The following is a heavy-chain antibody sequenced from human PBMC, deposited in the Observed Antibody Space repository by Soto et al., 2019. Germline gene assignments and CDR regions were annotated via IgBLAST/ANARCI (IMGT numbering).Heavy chain of an antibody. V-gene: IGHV1-18*01. J-gene: IGHJ4*02. Sequence: QVHLVQSEGEVKKPGASVKVSCKTSGYTFSDYGVSWVRQAPGQGLEWMGWINTFNGNTKYEQQFQGRVTLSIDTSTTTVFLELTRLKFDDAAVYYCARGFIPENYWGQGTRVTVSS. D-gene: IGHD2-2*01. CDR1: GYTFSDYG. CDR2: INTFNGNT. CDR3: ARGFIPENY.